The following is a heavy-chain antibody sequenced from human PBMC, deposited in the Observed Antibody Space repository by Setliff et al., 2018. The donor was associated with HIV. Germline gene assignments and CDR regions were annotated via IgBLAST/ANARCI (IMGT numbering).Heavy chain of an antibody. CDR2: INPNSGGT. V-gene: IGHV1-2*02. CDR1: GYTFTGYY. CDR3: ASSGGCPDYFDY. J-gene: IGHJ4*02. Sequence: GASVKVSCKASGYTFTGYYMHWVRQAPGQGLEWMGWINPNSGGTNYAQKFHGRVTMTTDTSISTAYMVLSRLRSDDAAMYYCASSGGCPDYFDYWGQGTLVTVSS. D-gene: IGHD1-26*01.